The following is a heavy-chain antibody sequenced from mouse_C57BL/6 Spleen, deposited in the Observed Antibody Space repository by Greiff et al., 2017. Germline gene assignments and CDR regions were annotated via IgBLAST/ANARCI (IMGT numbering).Heavy chain of an antibody. J-gene: IGHJ4*01. CDR3: TRDRDGYAYAMDY. CDR2: ISSGGDYI. Sequence: EVKLMESGEGLVKPGGSLKLSCAASGFTFSSYAMSWVRQTPEKRLEWVAYISSGGDYIYYADTVKGRFTISRDNARNTLYLQMSSLKSEDTAMYYCTRDRDGYAYAMDYWGQGTSVTVSS. D-gene: IGHD2-3*01. CDR1: GFTFSSYA. V-gene: IGHV5-9-1*02.